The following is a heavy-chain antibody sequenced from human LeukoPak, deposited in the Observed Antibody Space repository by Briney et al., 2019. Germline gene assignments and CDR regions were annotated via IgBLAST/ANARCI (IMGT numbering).Heavy chain of an antibody. D-gene: IGHD6-13*01. V-gene: IGHV3-74*01. CDR3: VRFPSSSFDY. Sequence: VQPGGSLRLSCVASGFTFSNYWMHWVRQAPGKGLVWVSRITSDGTATTYADSVKGRFTISRDNAKNTLYLQMNSLRAEDTAVYYCVRFPSSSFDYWGQGTLVTVSS. CDR1: GFTFSNYW. CDR2: ITSDGTAT. J-gene: IGHJ4*02.